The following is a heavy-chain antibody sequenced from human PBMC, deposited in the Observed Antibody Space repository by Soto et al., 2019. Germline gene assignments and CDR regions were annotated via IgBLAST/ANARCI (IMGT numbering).Heavy chain of an antibody. CDR3: ARDDITSRPGYFDY. V-gene: IGHV4-61*01. CDR1: GGSVSSGSYY. Sequence: QVQLQESGPGLVKPSETLSLTCTVSGGSVSSGSYYWNWIRQPPGKGLEWIGYVYYSGSSNYNPSLKSRVTISVDTSKNEFSLKVKSVTAADTAVYYCARDDITSRPGYFDYWGQGTRVTVSS. CDR2: VYYSGSS. J-gene: IGHJ4*02. D-gene: IGHD6-6*01.